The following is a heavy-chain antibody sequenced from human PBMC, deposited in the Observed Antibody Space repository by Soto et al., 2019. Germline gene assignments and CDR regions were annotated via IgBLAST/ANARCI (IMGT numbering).Heavy chain of an antibody. CDR1: GFTFSTYS. V-gene: IGHV3-48*02. CDR2: ISSRIYTI. Sequence: ESGGDLVQPGGSLRLSCAASGFTFSTYSMNWVRQAPGKGLEWVSYISSRIYTIYYVDSVKVRFTISRDNAKNSLYLQMNSLRDEDTAVYYCARGGSSSDNGMDVWGQGTTVTVSS. CDR3: ARGGSSSDNGMDV. J-gene: IGHJ6*02. D-gene: IGHD6-6*01.